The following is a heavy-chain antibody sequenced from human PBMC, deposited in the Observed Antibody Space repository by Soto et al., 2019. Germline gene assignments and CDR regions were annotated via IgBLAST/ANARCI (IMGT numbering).Heavy chain of an antibody. Sequence: LRLSCAASGFTFSSYGMHWVRQAPGKGLEWVAVISYDGSNKYYADSVKGRFTISRDNSKNTLYLQMNSLRAEDTAVYYCAKDRGVGANYYYYGMDGWGQGTTVTVSS. J-gene: IGHJ6*02. CDR1: GFTFSSYG. V-gene: IGHV3-30*18. CDR3: AKDRGVGANYYYYGMDG. CDR2: ISYDGSNK. D-gene: IGHD1-26*01.